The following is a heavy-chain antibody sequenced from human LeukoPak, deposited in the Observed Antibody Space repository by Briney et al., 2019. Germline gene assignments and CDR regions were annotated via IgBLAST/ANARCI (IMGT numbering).Heavy chain of an antibody. CDR3: ARVGYIDEGIDY. V-gene: IGHV3-7*04. Sequence: GGSLRLSCAASGFTFSSYWMTWVRQAPGKGLEWVANIKQDGSKKSYVDSVKGRFTISRDNAKNSLYLQMNSLRAEDTAIYYCARVGYIDEGIDYWGQGTLVTVSS. D-gene: IGHD5-24*01. J-gene: IGHJ4*02. CDR2: IKQDGSKK. CDR1: GFTFSSYW.